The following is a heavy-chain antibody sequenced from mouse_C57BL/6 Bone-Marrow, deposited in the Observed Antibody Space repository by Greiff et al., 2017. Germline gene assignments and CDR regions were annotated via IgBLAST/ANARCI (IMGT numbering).Heavy chain of an antibody. J-gene: IGHJ2*01. Sequence: QVQLQQPGAELVKPGASVKMSCKASGYTFTSYWITWVKQRPGQGLEWIGDIYPGSGSTNYNEKFKSKATLTVATSSSTAYMQLSSLTSEDSAVYYGARKVYYGNYPYYFDYWGQGTTLTVSS. CDR1: GYTFTSYW. CDR3: ARKVYYGNYPYYFDY. CDR2: IYPGSGST. V-gene: IGHV1-55*01. D-gene: IGHD2-1*01.